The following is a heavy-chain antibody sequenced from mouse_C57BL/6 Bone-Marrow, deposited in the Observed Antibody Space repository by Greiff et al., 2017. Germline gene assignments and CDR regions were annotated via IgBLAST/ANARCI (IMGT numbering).Heavy chain of an antibody. CDR3: ARLYYDYDGLAY. J-gene: IGHJ3*01. D-gene: IGHD2-4*01. Sequence: EVQLVESGGGLVKPGGSLKLSCAASGFTFSDYGMHWVRQAPEKGLEWVAYISSGSSTIYYADTVKGRFTISRDNAKNTLFLQMTSLRSEDTAMYYCARLYYDYDGLAYWGQGTLVTVSA. V-gene: IGHV5-17*01. CDR2: ISSGSSTI. CDR1: GFTFSDYG.